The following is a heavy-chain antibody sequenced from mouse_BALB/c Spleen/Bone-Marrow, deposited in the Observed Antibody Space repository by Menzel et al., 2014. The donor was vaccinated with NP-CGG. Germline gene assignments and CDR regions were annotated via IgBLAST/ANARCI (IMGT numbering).Heavy chain of an antibody. CDR3: ARRYDDYFDY. CDR1: GYTFTSYY. J-gene: IGHJ2*01. V-gene: IGHV1S56*01. Sequence: VKLQESGPELVKPGASVRISCKASGYTFTSYYIHWVKQRPGQGLEWIGWIYPGNVNTKYNEKFKGKATLTADKSSSTAYMQLSSLTSEDSAVYFCARRYDDYFDYWGQGTTLTVSS. CDR2: IYPGNVNT. D-gene: IGHD2-14*01.